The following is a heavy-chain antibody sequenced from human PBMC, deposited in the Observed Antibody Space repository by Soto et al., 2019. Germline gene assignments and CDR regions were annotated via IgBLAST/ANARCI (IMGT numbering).Heavy chain of an antibody. J-gene: IGHJ4*02. D-gene: IGHD2-15*01. CDR3: AKDWFRVELGSGSFDS. CDR2: ISYDGSNE. CDR1: GFLFLNYG. Sequence: QVQLVESGGGVVQPGRSLRLSCAASGFLFLNYGMHWVRQAPGKGLEWVTVISYDGSNEYYADSVKGRFTISRDNSKNTLYLQMNSLRPEDMAGYYCAKDWFRVELGSGSFDSWGQGTLVTVSS. V-gene: IGHV3-30*18.